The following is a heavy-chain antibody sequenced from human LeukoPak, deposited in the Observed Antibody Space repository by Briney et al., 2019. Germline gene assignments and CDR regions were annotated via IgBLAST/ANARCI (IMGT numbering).Heavy chain of an antibody. CDR2: IRSKANSYAT. J-gene: IGHJ4*02. CDR1: GFTFSGSA. D-gene: IGHD5-12*01. CDR3: TYLGGAMGGYDTDY. Sequence: GGSLRLSCAASGFTFSGSAMHWVRQASGEGLEWVGRIRSKANSYATAYAASVKGRFTISRDDSKNTAYLQMNSLKTEDTAVYYCTYLGGAMGGYDTDYWGQGTLVTVSS. V-gene: IGHV3-73*01.